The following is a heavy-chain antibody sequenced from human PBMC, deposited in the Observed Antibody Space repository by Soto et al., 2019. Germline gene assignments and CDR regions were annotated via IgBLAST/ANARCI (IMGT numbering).Heavy chain of an antibody. CDR1: GFPFSNYA. CDR2: ISGSGATT. CDR3: AKAVYTYFSLIYFFDY. D-gene: IGHD5-18*01. J-gene: IGHJ4*01. Sequence: PGGSLRLSCAASGFPFSNYAMTWVRQAPGKGLEWVSAISGSGATTYSADSVKGRFTISRDNSKNALYLQLNSLRVEDTAVYYCAKAVYTYFSLIYFFDYWGHGTLVTVSS. V-gene: IGHV3-23*01.